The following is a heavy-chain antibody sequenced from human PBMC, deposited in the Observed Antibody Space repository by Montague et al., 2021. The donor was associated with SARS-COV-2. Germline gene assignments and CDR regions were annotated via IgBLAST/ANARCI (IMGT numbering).Heavy chain of an antibody. D-gene: IGHD3-10*01. CDR2: IYYSGST. CDR3: ACGEITTRGLIYYYGMDV. CDR1: GGSISSSSYY. V-gene: IGHV4-39*01. Sequence: SETLSLTCTVSGGSISSSSYYWGWIRQPPGKGLEWIGSIYYSGSTYYNPSLKSRVTISVDTSKNQFSLKLSSVTAADTAVYYCACGEITTRGLIYYYGMDVWGQGTTDTVSS. J-gene: IGHJ6*02.